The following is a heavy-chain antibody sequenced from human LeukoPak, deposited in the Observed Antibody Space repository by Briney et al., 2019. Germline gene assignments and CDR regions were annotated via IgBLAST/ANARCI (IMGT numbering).Heavy chain of an antibody. D-gene: IGHD2-15*01. Sequence: ASVKVSCKASGYTFTSYYMHWVRQAPGQGLEWMGIINPSGGSTSSAQKFQGRVTMTRDTSTSTVYMELSSLRSEDTAVYYCARSNRYCSGGSCYATPFDYWGQGTLVTVSS. CDR1: GYTFTSYY. V-gene: IGHV1-46*01. CDR2: INPSGGST. J-gene: IGHJ4*02. CDR3: ARSNRYCSGGSCYATPFDY.